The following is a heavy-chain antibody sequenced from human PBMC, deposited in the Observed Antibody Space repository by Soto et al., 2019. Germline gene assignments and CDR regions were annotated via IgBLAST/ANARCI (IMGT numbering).Heavy chain of an antibody. CDR1: GVTFRSYA. D-gene: IGHD6-19*01. CDR3: ERDGIEVGGTLSPFDY. V-gene: IGHV3-30-3*01. J-gene: IGHJ4*02. CDR2: ISYDENYK. Sequence: QPGGSLRLXCAASGVTFRSYAMHWVRQAPGKGLEWVAIISYDENYKYYADSVKGRFTISRDNSKNTLYLQMNSLRAEDTAVYYCERDGIEVGGTLSPFDYWGQGTLVTVSS.